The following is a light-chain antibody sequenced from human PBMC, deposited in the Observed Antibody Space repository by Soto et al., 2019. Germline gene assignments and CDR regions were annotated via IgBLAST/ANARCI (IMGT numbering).Light chain of an antibody. Sequence: DIQMTQSPSSLSASVGDRVTVTCRASQSISNYLNWYQQKPGKAPKLLIYAASSLQSGVPSRFSGSGSGTDLTLTISSLQPEDFATYYCQQSYSSVMYTFGQGTKLEIK. CDR1: QSISNY. J-gene: IGKJ2*01. V-gene: IGKV1-39*01. CDR2: AAS. CDR3: QQSYSSVMYT.